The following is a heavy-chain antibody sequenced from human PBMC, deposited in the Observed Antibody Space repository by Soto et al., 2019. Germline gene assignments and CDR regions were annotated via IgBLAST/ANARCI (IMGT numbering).Heavy chain of an antibody. D-gene: IGHD2-15*01. Sequence: ASVKVSCKTSGYTFTSYGISWVRQAPGQGLEWMGWISTDKGKTNYAQKFQGRVTMTTDTSKNTLYLQMNSLRAEDTAVYYCERERGVVVAATRYFDYWGQGTLVTVSS. CDR2: ISTDKGKT. CDR1: GYTFTSYG. V-gene: IGHV1-18*01. CDR3: ERERGVVVAATRYFDY. J-gene: IGHJ4*02.